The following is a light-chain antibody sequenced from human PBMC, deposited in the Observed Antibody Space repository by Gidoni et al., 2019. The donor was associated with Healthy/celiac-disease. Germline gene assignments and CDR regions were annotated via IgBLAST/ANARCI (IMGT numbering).Light chain of an antibody. J-gene: IGKJ4*01. CDR2: DAS. V-gene: IGKV1-13*02. CDR3: QQFDSDPLT. Sequence: LPLTPSPSSLSASVGDRVTITCRASQGISSALTWYQQKPGKAPKLLIYDASTLESGVPSRFRGSGSGTDFTSTISSLQPEDIATYYCQQFDSDPLTFGGGTKVEIK. CDR1: QGISSA.